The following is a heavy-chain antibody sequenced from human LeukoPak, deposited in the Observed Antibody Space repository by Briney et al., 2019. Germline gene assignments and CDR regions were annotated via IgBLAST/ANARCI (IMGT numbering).Heavy chain of an antibody. J-gene: IGHJ3*02. CDR1: GGSISSYY. Sequence: SETLSLTCTVSGGSISSYYWSWIRQPPGKGLEWIGYIYYSGSTNYNPSHKSRVTISVDTSKNQFSLKLSSVTAADTAVYYCARDPGAADAFDIWGQGTMVTVSS. V-gene: IGHV4-59*01. CDR2: IYYSGST. CDR3: ARDPGAADAFDI. D-gene: IGHD2-8*02.